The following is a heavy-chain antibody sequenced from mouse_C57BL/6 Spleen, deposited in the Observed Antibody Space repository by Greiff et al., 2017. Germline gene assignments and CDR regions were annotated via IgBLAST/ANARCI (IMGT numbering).Heavy chain of an antibody. CDR1: GYTFTSYW. J-gene: IGHJ4*01. V-gene: IGHV1-50*01. D-gene: IGHD3-2*02. CDR3: ARGGRLGAMDY. CDR2: IDPSDSYT. Sequence: QVQLQQPGAELVKPGASVKLSCKASGYTFTSYWTQWVKQRPGQGLEWIGEIDPSDSYTNYNQKFKGKATLTVDTSSSTAYMQLSSLTSEDSAVYYCARGGRLGAMDYWGQGTSVTVYS.